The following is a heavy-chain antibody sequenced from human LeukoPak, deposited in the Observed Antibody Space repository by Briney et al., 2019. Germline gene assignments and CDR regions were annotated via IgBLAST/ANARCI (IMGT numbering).Heavy chain of an antibody. Sequence: PSETLSLTCTVSGYSISSGYFWGWIRQPPGKGLEWIGSIYHSGSTSYNPSLKSRLTISVDTSKNQFSLKLSSVTAADTAVYYCARHRYYYRSGSYYGAPYYMDVWGKGTTVTISS. CDR3: ARHRYYYRSGSYYGAPYYMDV. V-gene: IGHV4-38-2*02. J-gene: IGHJ6*03. D-gene: IGHD3-10*01. CDR1: GYSISSGYF. CDR2: IYHSGST.